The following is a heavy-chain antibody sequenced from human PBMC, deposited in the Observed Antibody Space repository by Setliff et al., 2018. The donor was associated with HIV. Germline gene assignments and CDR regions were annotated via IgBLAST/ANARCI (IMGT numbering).Heavy chain of an antibody. V-gene: IGHV4-59*08. CDR2: IYYSGSA. J-gene: IGHJ4*02. CDR3: ARGGAFCGRDSCYYLDY. Sequence: NPSETLSLTCTVSGGSISSYYWSWTRQPPGKGLEWIGYIYYSGSATYNPSLKSQASISVDTSTNEFSLKLSSVTAADTAVYYCARGGAFCGRDSCYYLDYWGQGILVTVSS. CDR1: GGSISSYY. D-gene: IGHD2-21*02.